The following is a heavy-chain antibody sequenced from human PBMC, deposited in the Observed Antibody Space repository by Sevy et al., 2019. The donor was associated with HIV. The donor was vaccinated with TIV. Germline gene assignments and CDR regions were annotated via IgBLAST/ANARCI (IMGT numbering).Heavy chain of an antibody. CDR1: GFTFSSYA. V-gene: IGHV3-30-3*01. CDR2: ISYDGSNK. Sequence: GSLRLSCAASGFTFSSYAMHWVRQAPGKGLEWVAVISYDGSNKYYADSVKGRFTISRDNSKNTLYLQMNSLRAEDTAVYYCAREYDSSGYYQDWGQGTLVTVSS. D-gene: IGHD3-22*01. J-gene: IGHJ4*02. CDR3: AREYDSSGYYQD.